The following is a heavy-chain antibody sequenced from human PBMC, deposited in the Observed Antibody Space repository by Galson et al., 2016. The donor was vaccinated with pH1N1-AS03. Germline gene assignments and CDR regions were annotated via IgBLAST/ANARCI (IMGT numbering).Heavy chain of an antibody. CDR1: GGSISSGNYF. J-gene: IGHJ5*02. V-gene: IGHV4-31*03. Sequence: TLSLTCTVSGGSISSGNYFWNWIRQHPGKGLEWIGLIYDSGNTFYNPSLKSRVSISVDTSKNQFSLKLNSVTAADTAVYYCASVSLAYCSSTSCFRFAPWGQGTLVTVSS. CDR3: ASVSLAYCSSTSCFRFAP. D-gene: IGHD2-2*01. CDR2: IYDSGNT.